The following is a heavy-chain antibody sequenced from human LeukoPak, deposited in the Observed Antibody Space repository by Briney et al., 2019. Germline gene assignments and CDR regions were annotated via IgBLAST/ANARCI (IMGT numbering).Heavy chain of an antibody. CDR1: GGSISGYY. D-gene: IGHD6-6*01. V-gene: IGHV4-59*12. CDR3: ARDLGDSSSSNSLPDAFDI. Sequence: SETLSLTCTVSGGSISGYYWTWIRQPPGKGLEWIGYIYYSGSTNYNPSLKSRVTISVDTSKNQFSLKLSSVTAEDTAVYYCARDLGDSSSSNSLPDAFDIWGQGTMVTVSS. J-gene: IGHJ3*02. CDR2: IYYSGST.